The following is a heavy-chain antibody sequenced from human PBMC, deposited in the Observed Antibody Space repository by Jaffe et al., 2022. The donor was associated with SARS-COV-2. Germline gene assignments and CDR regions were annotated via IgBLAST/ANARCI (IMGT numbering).Heavy chain of an antibody. Sequence: EVQLVESGGGLVKPGGSLRLSCAASGFTFSSYSMNWVRQAPGKGLEWVSSISSSSSYIYYADSVKGRFTISRDNAKNSLYLQMNSLRAEDTAVYYCARDAVDRKAGLPFDYWGQGTLVTVSS. CDR1: GFTFSSYS. D-gene: IGHD6-19*01. CDR2: ISSSSSYI. V-gene: IGHV3-21*01. CDR3: ARDAVDRKAGLPFDY. J-gene: IGHJ4*02.